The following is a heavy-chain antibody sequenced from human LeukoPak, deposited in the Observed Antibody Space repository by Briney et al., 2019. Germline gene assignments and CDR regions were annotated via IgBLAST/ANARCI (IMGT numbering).Heavy chain of an antibody. D-gene: IGHD3-22*01. Sequence: SETLSLTCTVYGGSFSGYYWSWIRQPPGKGLEWIGEINHSGSTNYNPSLKSRVTISLDTSKNQFSLKLSSVTAADAAVYYCARIPYYYDSSGYYYGVYAFDIWGQGTMVTVSS. CDR2: INHSGST. J-gene: IGHJ3*02. V-gene: IGHV4-34*01. CDR1: GGSFSGYY. CDR3: ARIPYYYDSSGYYYGVYAFDI.